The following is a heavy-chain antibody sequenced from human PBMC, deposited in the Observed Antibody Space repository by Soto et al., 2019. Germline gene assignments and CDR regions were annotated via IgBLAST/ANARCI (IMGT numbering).Heavy chain of an antibody. CDR2: IYYSGYT. CDR1: GGSISPYY. CDR3: ARLIRDASGSYRLDY. Sequence: QVQLQESGPGRVKPSETLSLTCTASGGSISPYYWSWIRQPPGEGMEWLGYIYYSGYTNYNPSHKRRLTLSVDTSKNQFSLRLSSVTAADTAVYFCARLIRDASGSYRLDYWGRGTLVTVSS. J-gene: IGHJ4*02. V-gene: IGHV4-59*08. D-gene: IGHD3-10*01.